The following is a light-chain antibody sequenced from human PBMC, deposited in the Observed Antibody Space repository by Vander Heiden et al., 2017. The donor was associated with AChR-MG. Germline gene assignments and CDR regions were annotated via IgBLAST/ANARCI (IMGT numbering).Light chain of an antibody. Sequence: KVITPSPATLSVSPGERATLSCRASQSVSNNLAWYQQKPGQTPRLLIYGASARATGIPARFSGSGSGTEFTLTISSLQPEDFAVYYCQQYNNWPPLTFGGGTKVEIK. CDR2: GAS. J-gene: IGKJ4*01. CDR1: QSVSNN. V-gene: IGKV3-15*01. CDR3: QQYNNWPPLT.